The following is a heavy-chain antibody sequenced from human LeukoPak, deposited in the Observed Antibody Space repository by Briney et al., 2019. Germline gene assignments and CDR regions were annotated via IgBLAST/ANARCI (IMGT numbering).Heavy chain of an antibody. J-gene: IGHJ4*02. CDR1: GFTFSSYA. Sequence: PGGSLRLSCAASGFTFSSYAMSWVRQAPGKGLEWVSAISGSGGSTYYADSVKGRFTISRDNSKNTLYLQMNSLRAEDTAVYYCAKVLGGSDILTGYYNYWGQGTLVTASS. V-gene: IGHV3-23*01. CDR2: ISGSGGST. CDR3: AKVLGGSDILTGYYNY. D-gene: IGHD3-9*01.